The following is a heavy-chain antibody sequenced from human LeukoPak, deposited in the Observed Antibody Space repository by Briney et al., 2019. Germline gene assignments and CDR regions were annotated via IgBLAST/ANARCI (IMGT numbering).Heavy chain of an antibody. Sequence: GESLKISCKGSGYSFTSYWIGWVRQMPGKGLEWMGIIYPGDSDTRYSPSFQGQVTISADKSISTAYPQWSSLKASDTAMYYCARRTYYYDSSGYYYFDYWGQGTLVTVSS. J-gene: IGHJ4*02. D-gene: IGHD3-22*01. CDR3: ARRTYYYDSSGYYYFDY. CDR1: GYSFTSYW. V-gene: IGHV5-51*01. CDR2: IYPGDSDT.